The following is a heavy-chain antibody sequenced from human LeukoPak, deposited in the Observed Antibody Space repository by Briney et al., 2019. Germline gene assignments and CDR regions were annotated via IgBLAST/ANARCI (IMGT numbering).Heavy chain of an antibody. CDR3: ARHVDASSWYAFGI. D-gene: IGHD6-13*01. Sequence: SETLSLTCTVSGASITSSNYYWAWLRQPPGEGLEWIGSIYYNGRTYYNPSLKSRVTISVDTSKSHFSLNLSSVIAADTALYYCARHVDASSWYAFGIWGQGTMVTVSS. CDR2: IYYNGRT. CDR1: GASITSSNYY. V-gene: IGHV4-39*01. J-gene: IGHJ3*02.